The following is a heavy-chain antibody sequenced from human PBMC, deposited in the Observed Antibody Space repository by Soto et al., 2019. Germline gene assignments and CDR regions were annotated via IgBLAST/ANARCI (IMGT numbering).Heavy chain of an antibody. CDR2: IRSEANGGTT. D-gene: IGHD1-26*01. CDR3: TRVGKFDY. CDR1: GFTFADYT. J-gene: IGHJ4*02. Sequence: GGSLRLSCTGSGFTFADYTMSWVRQAPGKGLEWVGLIRSEANGGTTHYAASVHGGFIISRDDSRGIAFLQMNDLKSEDTAVYYCTRVGKFDYWGQGTLVTVSS. V-gene: IGHV3-49*04.